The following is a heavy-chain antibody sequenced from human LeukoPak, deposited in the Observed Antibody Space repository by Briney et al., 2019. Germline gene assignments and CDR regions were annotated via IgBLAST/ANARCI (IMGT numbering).Heavy chain of an antibody. J-gene: IGHJ6*02. Sequence: PGGSPRLSCAASGFTFNRCAMSWVRQAPGKGLEWVSAISGSGSSTYYADSVKGRFTISRDNSQHTLYLQVSSLRAEDTAVYFCAKSVFHIMTDYYFALDVWGQGTTVTVSS. CDR2: ISGSGSST. CDR3: AKSVFHIMTDYYFALDV. CDR1: GFTFNRCA. D-gene: IGHD3-9*01. V-gene: IGHV3-23*01.